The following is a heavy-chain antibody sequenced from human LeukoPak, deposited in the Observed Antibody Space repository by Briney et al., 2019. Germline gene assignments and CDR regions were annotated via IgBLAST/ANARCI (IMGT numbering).Heavy chain of an antibody. J-gene: IGHJ3*02. Sequence: PSETLSLTCAVYGGSFSGYYWSWIRQPPGKGLEWIGEINHSGSTNYNPSLKSRVTISIDTSKNQFSLKLSSVTAADTAVYYCASSLLTADACDIWGQGTMVTVSS. V-gene: IGHV4-34*01. D-gene: IGHD3-9*01. CDR1: GGSFSGYY. CDR3: ASSLLTADACDI. CDR2: INHSGST.